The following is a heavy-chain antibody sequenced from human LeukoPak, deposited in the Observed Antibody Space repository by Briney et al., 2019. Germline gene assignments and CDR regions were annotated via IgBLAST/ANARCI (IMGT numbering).Heavy chain of an antibody. V-gene: IGHV3-30*02. CDR2: IRYDGSNK. CDR3: AKEFCDYGDYGGGYYFDY. Sequence: GGSLRLSCAASGFTFSSYGMHWVRQAPGKGLEWVAFIRYDGSNKYYADSVKGRFTISRDNSKNTLYLQMNSLRAEDTAVYYCAKEFCDYGDYGGGYYFDYWGQGTLVTVSS. D-gene: IGHD4-17*01. J-gene: IGHJ4*02. CDR1: GFTFSSYG.